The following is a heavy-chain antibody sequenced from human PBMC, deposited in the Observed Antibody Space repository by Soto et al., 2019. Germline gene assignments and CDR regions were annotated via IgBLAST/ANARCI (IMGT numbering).Heavy chain of an antibody. CDR2: INHSGST. CDR1: GGSFSGYY. Sequence: SETLSLTCAVYGGSFSGYYWSWIRQPPGKGLEWIGEINHSGSTNYNPSLKSRVTISVDTSKNQFSLKLSSVTAADTAVYYCARQPRVITMIVVVTGAYFDYRGQGTLVTVSS. D-gene: IGHD3-22*01. J-gene: IGHJ4*02. V-gene: IGHV4-34*01. CDR3: ARQPRVITMIVVVTGAYFDY.